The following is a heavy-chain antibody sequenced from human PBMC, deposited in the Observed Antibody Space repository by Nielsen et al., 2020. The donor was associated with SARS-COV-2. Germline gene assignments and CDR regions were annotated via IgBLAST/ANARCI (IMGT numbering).Heavy chain of an antibody. V-gene: IGHV4-39*02. CDR2: IYYTGGT. Sequence: SETLSLTCTVSGDSISSSSYYWGWIRQPPGKGLEWIGYIYYTGGTYYNPSLKSRVTISVDTSKNHFSLKLNSVTAADTAVYYCAGRLRATEANDYWGQGTLVTVSS. J-gene: IGHJ4*02. CDR1: GDSISSSSYY. D-gene: IGHD1-26*01. CDR3: AGRLRATEANDY.